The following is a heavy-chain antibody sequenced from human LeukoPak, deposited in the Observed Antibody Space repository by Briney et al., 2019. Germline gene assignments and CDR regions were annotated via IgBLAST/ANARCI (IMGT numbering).Heavy chain of an antibody. D-gene: IGHD3-10*01. V-gene: IGHV3-23*01. J-gene: IGHJ4*02. CDR3: AKAPYGFPYYFDY. CDR2: VSGTGTVT. CDR1: GFTFSTYA. Sequence: PGGSLRLSCVASGFTFSTYAMSWVRQAPGRGLEWVSGVSGTGTVTFYAGSVKGRFTISRDSSKNTLYLQMNSLRAEDTAEYYCAKAPYGFPYYFDYWGQGILVTVSS.